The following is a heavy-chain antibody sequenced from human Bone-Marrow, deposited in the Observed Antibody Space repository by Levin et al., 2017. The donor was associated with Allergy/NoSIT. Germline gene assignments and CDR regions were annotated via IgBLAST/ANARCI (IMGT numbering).Heavy chain of an antibody. CDR1: GFTFSRYW. CDR3: ATWGVSAVTTTHDY. D-gene: IGHD4-17*01. J-gene: IGHJ4*02. CDR2: IKQDGSEK. Sequence: GESLKISCAASGFTFSRYWMTWVRQAPGKGLEWVARIKQDGSEKDYVDSVKGRFTISRDNAKNSLFLQMDSLRAADTAVYYCATWGVSAVTTTHDYWGQGTLVTVSS. V-gene: IGHV3-7*01.